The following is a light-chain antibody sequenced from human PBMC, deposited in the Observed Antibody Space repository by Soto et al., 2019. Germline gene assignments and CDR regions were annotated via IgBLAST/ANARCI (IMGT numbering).Light chain of an antibody. CDR3: QQYDNLPPKVT. CDR2: AAS. Sequence: DIQMTQSPSSLSASVGDRVTITCQASQDISNFLNWYQQKPGTAPKLLIYAASNLETGVPSRFSGSGSGTDFTFTISSLQHEDIATYYCQQYDNLPPKVTFGGGTKVEIK. V-gene: IGKV1-33*01. J-gene: IGKJ4*01. CDR1: QDISNF.